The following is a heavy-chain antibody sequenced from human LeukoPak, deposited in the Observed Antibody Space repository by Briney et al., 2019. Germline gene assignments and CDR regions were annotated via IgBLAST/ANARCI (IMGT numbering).Heavy chain of an antibody. CDR1: GGSISGFY. J-gene: IGHJ6*02. Sequence: SETLSLTCTVSGGSISGFYWSWIRQPPGKGLEWIGYIYYSGSTNYNPSLKSRVTISVDTSKNQFSLKLSSVTAAGTAVYYCARSDISRMDVWGQGTTVTVSS. CDR2: IYYSGST. D-gene: IGHD2-15*01. CDR3: ARSDISRMDV. V-gene: IGHV4-59*01.